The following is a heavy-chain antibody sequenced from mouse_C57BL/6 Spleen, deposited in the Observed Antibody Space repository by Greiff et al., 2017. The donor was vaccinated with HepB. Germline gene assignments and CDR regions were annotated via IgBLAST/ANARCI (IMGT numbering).Heavy chain of an antibody. CDR3: TFYYYGSSSWYFDV. V-gene: IGHV14-4*01. D-gene: IGHD1-1*01. CDR2: IDPENGDT. Sequence: DVKLVESGAELVRPGASVKLSCTASGFNIKDDYMHWVKQRPEQGLEWIGWIDPENGDTEYASKFQGKATITADTSSNTAYLQLSSLTSEDTAVYYCTFYYYGSSSWYFDVWGTGTTVTVSS. CDR1: GFNIKDDY. J-gene: IGHJ1*03.